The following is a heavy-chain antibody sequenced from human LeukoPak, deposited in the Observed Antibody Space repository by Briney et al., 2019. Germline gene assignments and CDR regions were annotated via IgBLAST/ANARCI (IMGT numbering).Heavy chain of an antibody. CDR2: IHTSGST. V-gene: IGHV4-4*09. CDR1: GGSFSGYS. Sequence: SETLSLTCTVSGGSFSGYSWSWIRHHPGKGLEWIGYIHTSGSTDYNPSLKSRVTISVDTSKNQFSLRLRSVTAADTALYYCARRLRTSRTFDFWGQGTMVTVSS. J-gene: IGHJ3*01. D-gene: IGHD2-2*01. CDR3: ARRLRTSRTFDF.